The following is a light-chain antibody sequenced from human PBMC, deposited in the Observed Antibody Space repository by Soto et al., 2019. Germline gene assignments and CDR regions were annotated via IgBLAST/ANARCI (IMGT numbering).Light chain of an antibody. Sequence: VLTQAPRTLSLSPGERATLSCRASQTVRNNYLAWYQQKPGQAPRLLIYDASSRATGIPDRFSGGGSGTDFTLTISRLEPEDFAVYYCQQFSSYPLTFGGPTKADIK. CDR2: DAS. CDR3: QQFSSYPLT. J-gene: IGKJ4*01. V-gene: IGKV3-20*01. CDR1: QTVRNNY.